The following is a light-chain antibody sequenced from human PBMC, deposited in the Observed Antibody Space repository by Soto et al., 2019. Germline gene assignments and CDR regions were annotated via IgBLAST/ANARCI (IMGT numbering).Light chain of an antibody. CDR3: QQYNSEST. Sequence: EIVLTQSPDTLSLSPGERATLSCRASQSVRSERLAWYQQKRGQAPTLLIFDASSRASGTPERFSGSGSGTDFTLTISRLEPEVFAVYYCQQYNSESTFGQGTKLGIK. J-gene: IGKJ2*01. CDR2: DAS. V-gene: IGKV3-20*01. CDR1: QSVRSER.